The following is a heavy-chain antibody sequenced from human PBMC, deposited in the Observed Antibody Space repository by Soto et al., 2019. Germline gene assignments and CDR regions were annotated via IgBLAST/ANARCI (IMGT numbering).Heavy chain of an antibody. Sequence: PGGSLRLSCAASEFSFSSYAMSWVRQAPGKGLEWVSGILSSGGSTYYADSVKGRFTISRDNSKNELYLQMNSLRAEDTAVYYCAKSRNWNFYDRGGYYVLVLDNWGQGSLVTVSS. J-gene: IGHJ1*01. CDR2: ILSSGGST. CDR1: EFSFSSYA. V-gene: IGHV3-23*01. D-gene: IGHD3-22*01. CDR3: AKSRNWNFYDRGGYYVLVLDN.